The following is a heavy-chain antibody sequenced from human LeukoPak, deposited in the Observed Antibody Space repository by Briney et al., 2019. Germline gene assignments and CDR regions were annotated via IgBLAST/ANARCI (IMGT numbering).Heavy chain of an antibody. CDR2: IYYSGST. V-gene: IGHV4-30-4*07. CDR1: GGSISSGGYS. J-gene: IGHJ2*01. Sequence: SQTLSLTCAVSGGSISSGGYSWSWIRQPPGKGLEWIGYIYYSGSTNYNPSLKSRVTISVDTSKNQFSLKLSSVTAADTAVYYCARDLLGMGWYFDLWGRGTLVTVSS. CDR3: ARDLLGMGWYFDL. D-gene: IGHD7-27*01.